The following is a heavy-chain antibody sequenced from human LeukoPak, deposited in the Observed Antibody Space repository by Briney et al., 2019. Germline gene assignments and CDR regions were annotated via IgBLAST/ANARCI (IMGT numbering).Heavy chain of an antibody. CDR2: ISWNSGSI. J-gene: IGHJ4*02. D-gene: IGHD3-10*01. CDR3: AKDISRSGSYYQAQIDY. Sequence: GGSLRLSCAASGFTFDDYAMHWVRQAPGKGLEWVSGISWNSGSIGYADSVKGRFTISRDNAKNSLYLQMNSLRAEDTALYYCAKDISRSGSYYQAQIDYWGQGTLVTVSS. CDR1: GFTFDDYA. V-gene: IGHV3-9*01.